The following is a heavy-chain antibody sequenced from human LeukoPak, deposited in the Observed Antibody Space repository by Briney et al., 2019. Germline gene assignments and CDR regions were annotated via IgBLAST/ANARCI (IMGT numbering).Heavy chain of an antibody. D-gene: IGHD3-22*01. CDR2: VRYDESTK. V-gene: IGHV3-30*02. Sequence: PGGSLRLSCAASGFTFSNYGMHWVRQAPGKGLEWVAFVRYDESTKFYADSVKGRFTISRDNSKTTLYLQMNSLRAEDTAVYYCAKDRDQSGYYSYFDYWGQGTLVTVSS. J-gene: IGHJ4*02. CDR3: AKDRDQSGYYSYFDY. CDR1: GFTFSNYG.